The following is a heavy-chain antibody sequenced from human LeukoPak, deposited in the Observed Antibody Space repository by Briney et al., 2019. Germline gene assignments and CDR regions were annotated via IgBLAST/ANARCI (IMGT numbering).Heavy chain of an antibody. V-gene: IGHV3-15*01. CDR2: IKSKIDGGTT. CDR3: TTSDYYYYYGMDV. J-gene: IGHJ6*04. Sequence: GGSLRLSCAASGFTFSNAWMSWVRQAPGKGLEWVGRIKSKIDGGTTDYAAPVKGRFTISRDDSKNTLYLQMNSLKTEDTAVYYCTTSDYYYYYGMDVWGKGTTVTVSS. CDR1: GFTFSNAW.